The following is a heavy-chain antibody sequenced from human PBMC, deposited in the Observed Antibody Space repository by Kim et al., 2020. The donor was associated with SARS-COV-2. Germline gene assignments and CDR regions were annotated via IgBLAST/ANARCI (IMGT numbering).Heavy chain of an antibody. CDR3: ASSITMIVVVISGFDY. J-gene: IGHJ4*02. Sequence: SETLSLTCTVSGGSISSSSYYWGWICQPPGKGLEWIGSIYYSGSTYYNPSLKSRVTISVDTSKNQFSLKLSSVTAADTAVYYCASSITMIVVVISGFDYWGQGTLVIVSS. CDR2: IYYSGST. V-gene: IGHV4-39*01. D-gene: IGHD3-22*01. CDR1: GGSISSSSYY.